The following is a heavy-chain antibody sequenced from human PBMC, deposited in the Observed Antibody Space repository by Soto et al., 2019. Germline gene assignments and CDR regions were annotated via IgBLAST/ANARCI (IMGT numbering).Heavy chain of an antibody. CDR2: IIPIFGTA. CDR3: ARASEYYYDSSGYRDDFDI. J-gene: IGHJ3*02. V-gene: IGHV1-69*06. Sequence: SVKVSCKASGGTFGSYAISWVRQAPGQGLEWMGGIIPIFGTANYAQKFQGRVTITADKSTSTAYMELSSLRSEDTAVYYCARASEYYYDSSGYRDDFDIWGQGTMVTVSS. CDR1: GGTFGSYA. D-gene: IGHD3-22*01.